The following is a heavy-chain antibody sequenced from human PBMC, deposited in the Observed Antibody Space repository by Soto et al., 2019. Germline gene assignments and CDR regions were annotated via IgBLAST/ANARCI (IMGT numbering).Heavy chain of an antibody. J-gene: IGHJ3*02. CDR3: ARGGGYYDFWSGPMGAFDI. V-gene: IGHV1-46*01. CDR2: INPSGGST. D-gene: IGHD3-3*01. Sequence: ASVKVSCKASGYTFTSYYMHWVRQAPGQGLEWMGIINPSGGSTSYAQKFQGRVTMTRDTSTSTVYMELSSLRSEDTAVYYCARGGGYYDFWSGPMGAFDIWGQGTMVTVSS. CDR1: GYTFTSYY.